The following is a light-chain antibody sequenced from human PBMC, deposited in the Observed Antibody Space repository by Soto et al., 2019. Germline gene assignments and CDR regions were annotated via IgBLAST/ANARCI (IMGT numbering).Light chain of an antibody. J-gene: IGKJ1*01. CDR2: DTS. CDR1: RSVSSSP. CDR3: QQYRASPWT. V-gene: IGKV3-20*01. Sequence: EVEVTQSPGTLSLSPGERATLSCRARRSVSSSPLAWYQQKRGQAPRLLIYDTSTRATGIPDRLSGSGSGTGFTLTISRMATEHSPVYHCQQYRASPWTFGQATKVDIK.